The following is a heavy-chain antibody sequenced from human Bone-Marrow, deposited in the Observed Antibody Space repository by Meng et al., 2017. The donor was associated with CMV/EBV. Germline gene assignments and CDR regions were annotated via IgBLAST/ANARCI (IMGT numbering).Heavy chain of an antibody. J-gene: IGHJ6*02. Sequence: SVKVSCKASGGTFSSYAISWVRQAPGQGLEWMGGIIPIFGTANYAQKFQGRVTITTDESTSTAYMELSSLRSEDTAVYYCARQDCSSTSCYKDIAAYYYGMDVWGQGTTVTVSS. CDR3: ARQDCSSTSCYKDIAAYYYGMDV. CDR2: IIPIFGTA. D-gene: IGHD2-2*02. V-gene: IGHV1-69*05. CDR1: GGTFSSYA.